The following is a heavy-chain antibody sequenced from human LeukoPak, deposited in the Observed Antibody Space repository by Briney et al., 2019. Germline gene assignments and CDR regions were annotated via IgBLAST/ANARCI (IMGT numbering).Heavy chain of an antibody. Sequence: GGSLRLSCAASGFTFSSFWIYWVRHAPGKGLVWVSRINSDGSETMYADSVKGRCTISRDNAKNTLYLQMNSLRAEDTAVYYCACDFRYLGHDFWGQGTLVTVSS. CDR2: INSDGSET. D-gene: IGHD2-21*02. J-gene: IGHJ4*02. V-gene: IGHV3-74*03. CDR1: GFTFSSFW. CDR3: ACDFRYLGHDF.